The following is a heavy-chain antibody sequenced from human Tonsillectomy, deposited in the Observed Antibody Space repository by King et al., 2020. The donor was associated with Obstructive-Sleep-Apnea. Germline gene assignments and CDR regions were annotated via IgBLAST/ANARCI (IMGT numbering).Heavy chain of an antibody. CDR1: GFTVRNNY. J-gene: IGHJ4*02. CDR3: VKVRFVGGYSEGFDY. V-gene: IGHV3-66*01. D-gene: IGHD2-15*01. CDR2: NYISGGT. Sequence: VQLVESGGGLVQPGESLRLSCAASGFTVRNNYMTWGRPAPGEGVEWVATNYISGGTHYADSVKGRFTISRDYSTNTLFLQMDCLRAGDTAMYFCVKVRFVGGYSEGFDYWGRGTLVTVSS.